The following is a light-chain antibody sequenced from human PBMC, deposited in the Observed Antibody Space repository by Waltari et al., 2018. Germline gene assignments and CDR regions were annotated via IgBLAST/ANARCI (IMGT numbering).Light chain of an antibody. J-gene: IGKJ4*01. CDR1: PSVNSD. V-gene: IGKV3-15*01. Sequence: EIVMTQSPATLSVSPGVRATLSCSDSPSVNSDVAWYQQKPGKAPRLLISGASTRATGIPARFSGSGSGTEFTLTIASLQSEDFAIYYCQHYHGWPLTFGGGTKVEI. CDR3: QHYHGWPLT. CDR2: GAS.